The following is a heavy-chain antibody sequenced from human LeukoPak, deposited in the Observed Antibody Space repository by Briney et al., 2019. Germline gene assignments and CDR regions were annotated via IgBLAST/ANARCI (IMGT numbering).Heavy chain of an antibody. CDR2: IIPNFGTP. V-gene: IGHV1-69*13. J-gene: IGHJ5*02. Sequence: GASVKVSCKASGDTFSDYAISWVRPAPGQGLEWMGGIIPNFGTPNYAQKFQGRVTITADESTSTGYMELSSLRSEDTAMYYCARRILAYNWFDPWGQGTLVTVPS. CDR1: GDTFSDYA. CDR3: ARRILAYNWFDP. D-gene: IGHD2-15*01.